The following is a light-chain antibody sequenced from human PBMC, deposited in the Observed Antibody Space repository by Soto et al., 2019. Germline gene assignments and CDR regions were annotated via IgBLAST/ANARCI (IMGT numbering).Light chain of an antibody. CDR3: SSYTSTNSWV. Sequence: QSALTQSASVSGSPGQSITISCTGTSSDVGGYNYVSWYQQHPGKAPKLIIYDVSNRPSGVSTRFSGSKSGNTPSLTIPGLQAEDEADYSCSSYTSTNSWVFGGGTKLTVL. V-gene: IGLV2-14*01. J-gene: IGLJ3*02. CDR2: DVS. CDR1: SSDVGGYNY.